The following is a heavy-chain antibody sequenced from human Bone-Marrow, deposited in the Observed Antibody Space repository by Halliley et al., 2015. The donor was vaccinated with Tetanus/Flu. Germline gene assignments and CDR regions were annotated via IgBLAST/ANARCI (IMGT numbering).Heavy chain of an antibody. V-gene: IGHV5-51*01. CDR3: VSVSSSGLLWYFDY. Sequence: MGIISPDDSDTKYSPPFQGRVTISVDESVDTAYLQWSSLQASDTAMYYCVSVSSSGLLWYFDYWGQGTLVTVSS. J-gene: IGHJ4*02. CDR2: ISPDDSDT. D-gene: IGHD2-21*01.